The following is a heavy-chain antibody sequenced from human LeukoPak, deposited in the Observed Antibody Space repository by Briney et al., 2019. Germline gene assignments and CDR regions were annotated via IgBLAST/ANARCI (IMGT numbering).Heavy chain of an antibody. CDR1: GFTFSSSW. J-gene: IGHJ5*02. V-gene: IGHV3-7*03. Sequence: PGGSLRLSCVGSGFTFSSSWMGWVRQAPGKGLEWVANIKQDETEKYYADSVKGRFTVSRDNAKNSMYLQMDSLRVEDTAMYYCAKHSAWSLFDPWGQGTLVTVSS. D-gene: IGHD6-19*01. CDR3: AKHSAWSLFDP. CDR2: IKQDETEK.